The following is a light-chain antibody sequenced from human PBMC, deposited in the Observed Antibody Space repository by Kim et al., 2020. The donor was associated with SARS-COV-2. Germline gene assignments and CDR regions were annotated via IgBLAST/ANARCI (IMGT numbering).Light chain of an antibody. V-gene: IGKV3-20*01. CDR2: GAS. J-gene: IGKJ1*01. CDR1: QSVKGNY. Sequence: PGERATLSCRASQSVKGNYLAWYPQKRGQAPRLLVHGASSRATGIPDRFSGSGSGTDFTLTINRLEPEDFAVYFCQQYGSSPRTFGQGTKVDIK. CDR3: QQYGSSPRT.